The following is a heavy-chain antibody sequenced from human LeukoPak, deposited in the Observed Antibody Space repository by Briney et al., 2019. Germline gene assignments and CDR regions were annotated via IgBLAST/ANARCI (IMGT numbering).Heavy chain of an antibody. CDR1: GYTSTSSI. CDR2: ISPYNGNT. V-gene: IGHV1-18*01. CDR3: VGLVEPLDY. D-gene: IGHD2-8*02. J-gene: IGHJ4*02. Sequence: ASVKVSCKASGYTSTSSIISWVRQAPGQGLEWMGWISPYNGNTNYAQKLQGRVTMTTDTSTSTAYMELSSLRSDDTAVYYCVGLVEPLDYWGQGTLVTVSS.